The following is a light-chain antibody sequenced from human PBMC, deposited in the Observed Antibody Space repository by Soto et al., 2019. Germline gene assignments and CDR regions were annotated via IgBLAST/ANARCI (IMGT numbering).Light chain of an antibody. CDR1: SSDVGAYNF. Sequence: QADLTQPASVSGSPGQSIAISCTGTSSDVGAYNFVSWHQQHPGKAPKLMIYNVYDRPSGISYRFSGSKYGNTASLTISGLQGEDEADYYCSAYTVSRTYVFGTGTKVTVL. J-gene: IGLJ1*01. CDR2: NVY. CDR3: SAYTVSRTYV. V-gene: IGLV2-14*03.